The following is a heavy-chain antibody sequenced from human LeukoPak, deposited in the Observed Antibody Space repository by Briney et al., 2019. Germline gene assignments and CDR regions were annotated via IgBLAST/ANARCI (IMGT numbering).Heavy chain of an antibody. J-gene: IGHJ3*02. CDR1: GFTFDDYA. CDR2: ISWNSGSI. D-gene: IGHD6-19*01. CDR3: AKDIDPAQWLGPDAFDI. Sequence: PGRSLRLSCAASGFTFDDYAMHWVRQAPGKGLEWVSGISWNSGSIGYADSVKGRFTISRGNAKNSLYLQMNSLRAEDTALYYCAKDIDPAQWLGPDAFDIWGQGTMVTVSS. V-gene: IGHV3-9*01.